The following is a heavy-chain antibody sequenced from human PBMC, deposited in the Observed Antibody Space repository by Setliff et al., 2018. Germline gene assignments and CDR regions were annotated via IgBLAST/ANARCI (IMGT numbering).Heavy chain of an antibody. CDR2: INHSGST. J-gene: IGHJ4*02. CDR1: GGSFSGYY. V-gene: IGHV4-34*01. CDR3: ARSFSRSGKFLLDY. Sequence: PSETLSLTCAVYGGSFSGYYWSWIRQPPGKGLEWIGEINHSGSTNYNPSLKSRVTISMDTSKNQFSLKVPSVTAADTAVYYCARSFSRSGKFLLDYWGQGALVTVSS. D-gene: IGHD1-26*01.